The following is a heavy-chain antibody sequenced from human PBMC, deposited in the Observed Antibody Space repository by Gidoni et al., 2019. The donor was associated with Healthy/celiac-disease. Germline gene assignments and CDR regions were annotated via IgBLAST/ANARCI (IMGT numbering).Heavy chain of an antibody. CDR2: IRGSGGSK. CDR1: GLTFSSYA. CDR3: AKDVTIFGVAMGYFDY. Sequence: EVQLLESGGGLVQPGGALRLSCAASGLTFSSYAMSWVSQAPGKGLEWVSAIRGSGGSKSYADSVKGRFTISRDNSKNTLYLQMNSLRAEDTAVYYCAKDVTIFGVAMGYFDYWGQGTLVTVSS. V-gene: IGHV3-23*01. D-gene: IGHD3-3*01. J-gene: IGHJ4*02.